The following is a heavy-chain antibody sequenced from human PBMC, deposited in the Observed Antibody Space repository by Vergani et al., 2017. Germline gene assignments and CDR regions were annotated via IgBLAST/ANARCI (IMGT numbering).Heavy chain of an antibody. CDR1: GFTFSSYA. CDR2: IIGSGGST. CDR3: AKGITIFGVVIDDFDY. D-gene: IGHD3-3*01. Sequence: EVQLLESGGGLVQPGGSLRLSCAASGFTFSSYAMSWVRQAPGKGLEWVSAIIGSGGSTYYADSVKGRFTISRDNSKNTLYLQMNSLRAEDTAVYYCAKGITIFGVVIDDFDYWGQRTLVTVSS. V-gene: IGHV3-23*01. J-gene: IGHJ4*02.